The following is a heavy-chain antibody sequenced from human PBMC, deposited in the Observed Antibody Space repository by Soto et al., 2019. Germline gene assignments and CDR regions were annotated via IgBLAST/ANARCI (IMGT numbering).Heavy chain of an antibody. CDR3: ARGFASGGEAY. Sequence: QVQLQESGPGLVKPSQTLSLTCTVSGGSISSGGYYWSWIRQHPGKGLEWIGYIYYSGSTYYNPSLKRRVTLSVDTSKNQFSLKLSSVTAADTAVYYCARGFASGGEAYWGQGTLVTVSS. V-gene: IGHV4-31*03. J-gene: IGHJ4*02. CDR2: IYYSGST. D-gene: IGHD3-16*01. CDR1: GGSISSGGYY.